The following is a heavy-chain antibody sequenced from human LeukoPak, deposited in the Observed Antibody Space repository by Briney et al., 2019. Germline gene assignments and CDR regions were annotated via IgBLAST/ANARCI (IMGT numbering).Heavy chain of an antibody. CDR1: GDSISGYY. D-gene: IGHD6-19*01. CDR3: ARGGRAVASNWFNP. CDR2: IYYSGST. J-gene: IGHJ5*02. V-gene: IGHV4-59*01. Sequence: SETLSLTCTVPGDSISGYYWSWIRQTPGKGLEWIGYIYYSGSTNYNPSLKSRVTISVDSSKNQISLRLNSVTAADTAIYYCARGGRAVASNWFNPWGQGSLVTVSS.